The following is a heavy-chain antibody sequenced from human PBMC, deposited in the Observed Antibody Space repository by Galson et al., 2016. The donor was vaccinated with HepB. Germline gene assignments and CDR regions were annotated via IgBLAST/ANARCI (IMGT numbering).Heavy chain of an antibody. CDR2: ISGSGGST. J-gene: IGHJ4*02. Sequence: SLRLSCAASGFTFSDYAMNWVRQAPGKGLEWVSVISGSGGSTYFADSVRGRFTISRDNSKNTLFLQMNSLRAEDTAVYYGAKVSARRNFTNTYGPYYFDYWGQGTLVTVSS. V-gene: IGHV3-23*01. D-gene: IGHD5-18*01. CDR3: AKVSARRNFTNTYGPYYFDY. CDR1: GFTFSDYA.